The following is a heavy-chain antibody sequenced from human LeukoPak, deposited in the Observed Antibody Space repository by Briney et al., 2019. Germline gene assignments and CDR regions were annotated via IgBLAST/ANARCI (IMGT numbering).Heavy chain of an antibody. CDR1: GYTFTSYD. J-gene: IGHJ4*02. CDR2: MNPNSGNT. CDR3: AKNIGLRKQDPFDY. D-gene: IGHD1-14*01. V-gene: IGHV1-8*03. Sequence: AASVKVSCKASGYTFTSYDINWVRQATGQGLEWMGWMNPNSGNTGYAQKFQGRVTITRNTSISTAYMELSSLRSEDTAVYYCAKNIGLRKQDPFDYWGQGTLVTVSS.